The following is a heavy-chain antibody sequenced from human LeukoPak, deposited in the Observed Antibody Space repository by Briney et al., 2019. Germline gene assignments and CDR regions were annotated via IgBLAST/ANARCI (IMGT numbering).Heavy chain of an antibody. Sequence: SETLSLTCTVSGGSISSSSYYWGWIRQPPGKGLEWIGSIYYSGSTYYNPSLKSRVTISVDTSKNQFSLKLSSATAADTAVYYCARLNDSRSPRFVYWGQGTLVTVSS. V-gene: IGHV4-39*01. D-gene: IGHD3-22*01. CDR2: IYYSGST. J-gene: IGHJ4*02. CDR3: ARLNDSRSPRFVY. CDR1: GGSISSSSYY.